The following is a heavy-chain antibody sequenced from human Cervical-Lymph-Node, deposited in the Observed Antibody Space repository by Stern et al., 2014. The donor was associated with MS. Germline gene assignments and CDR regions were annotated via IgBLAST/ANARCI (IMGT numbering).Heavy chain of an antibody. CDR2: LNPSGGNT. CDR3: ARDFIVVVVGATHPADHYYYYGMDV. D-gene: IGHD2-15*01. CDR1: GYTFTSYY. J-gene: IGHJ6*02. Sequence: QVQLVQSGAEVKKPGASVKVSCKASGYTFTSYYIHWVRQAPGQGLEWMGILNPSGGNTTYAQKFQGRVTMTRDTSTSTVYMELSSLRSEDTAVYYCARDFIVVVVGATHPADHYYYYGMDVWGQGTTVTVSS. V-gene: IGHV1-46*01.